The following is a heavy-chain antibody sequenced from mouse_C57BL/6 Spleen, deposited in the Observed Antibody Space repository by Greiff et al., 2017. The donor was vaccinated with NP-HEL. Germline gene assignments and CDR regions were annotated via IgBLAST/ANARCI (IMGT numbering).Heavy chain of an antibody. CDR2: INPNNGGT. CDR1: GYTFTDYY. D-gene: IGHD2-5*01. Sequence: EVQLQQSGPELVKPGASVKISCKASGYTFTDYYMNWVKQSHGKSLEWIGDINPNNGGTSYNQKFKGKATLTVDKSSSTAYMELRSLTSEDSAVYYCYYSNPWFAYWGQGTLVTVSA. J-gene: IGHJ3*01. CDR3: YYSNPWFAY. V-gene: IGHV1-26*01.